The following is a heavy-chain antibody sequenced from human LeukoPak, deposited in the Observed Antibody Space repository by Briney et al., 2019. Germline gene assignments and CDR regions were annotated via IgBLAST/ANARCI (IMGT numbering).Heavy chain of an antibody. D-gene: IGHD1-26*01. CDR2: IYYSGST. V-gene: IGHV4-30-4*01. J-gene: IGHJ4*02. Sequence: PSQTLSLTCTVSGGSISSGDYYWSWIRQPPGKGLEWIGYIYYSGSTYYNPSLKSRVTISVDTSKNQFSLKLSSVTAADTAVYYCARAHTYTFSGSYYWIEYYFDYWGQGTLVTVSS. CDR1: GGSISSGDYY. CDR3: ARAHTYTFSGSYYWIEYYFDY.